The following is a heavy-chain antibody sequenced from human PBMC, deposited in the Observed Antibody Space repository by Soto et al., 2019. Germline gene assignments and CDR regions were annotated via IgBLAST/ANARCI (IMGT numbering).Heavy chain of an antibody. CDR1: GGSISSSSYY. CDR2: IYYSGST. Sequence: SETLSLTCTVSGGSISSSSYYWGWIRQPPGKGLEWIGSIYYSGSTYYNPSLKSRVTISVDTSKNQFSLKLSSVTAADTAVYYCARHGYCTNGVCYRQYMFDYWGQGTLVTVSS. J-gene: IGHJ4*02. D-gene: IGHD2-8*01. V-gene: IGHV4-39*01. CDR3: ARHGYCTNGVCYRQYMFDY.